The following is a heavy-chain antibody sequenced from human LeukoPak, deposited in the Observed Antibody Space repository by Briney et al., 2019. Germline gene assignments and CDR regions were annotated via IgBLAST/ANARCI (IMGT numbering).Heavy chain of an antibody. CDR1: GGSISSCY. J-gene: IGHJ5*02. V-gene: IGHV4-59*12. D-gene: IGHD3-22*01. CDR2: IYYSGCT. Sequence: PSETLSLTCTVSGGSISSCYWSWIRQPPGEGLEWIGYIYYSGCTNYNTSLKGRVTISVDTSKTQFYLKLSSVTAADTAVYYCARDEGYYYDSSGYYYSGTRHNWFDPWGQGTLVTVSS. CDR3: ARDEGYYYDSSGYYYSGTRHNWFDP.